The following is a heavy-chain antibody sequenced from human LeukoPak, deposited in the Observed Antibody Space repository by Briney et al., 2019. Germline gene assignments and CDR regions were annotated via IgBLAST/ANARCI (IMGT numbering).Heavy chain of an antibody. Sequence: SETLSLTCAVYGGSFSGYYWSWIRQPPGKGLEWIGEINHSGSTNYNPSLKSRVTISVDTSKNQFSLKLSSVTAADTAVYYCARGLSVTTSSSWFDPWGQGTLVTVSS. CDR3: ARGLSVTTSSSWFDP. CDR1: GGSFSGYY. D-gene: IGHD4-17*01. J-gene: IGHJ5*02. V-gene: IGHV4-34*01. CDR2: INHSGST.